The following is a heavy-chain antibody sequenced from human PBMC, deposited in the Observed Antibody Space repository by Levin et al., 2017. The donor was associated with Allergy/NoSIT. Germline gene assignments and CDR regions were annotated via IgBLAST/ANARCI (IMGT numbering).Heavy chain of an antibody. D-gene: IGHD6-19*01. J-gene: IGHJ3*02. CDR3: ARAVNDAFDI. V-gene: IGHV3-11*01. Sequence: GGSLRLSCTASGFTFSDSYMDWIRQAPGKGLEWVSYISSGGSGKYYADSVKGRFTISRDNAKNSLYLQMNRLTAEDTAVYFCARAVNDAFDIWGQGTMVTGSS. CDR1: GFTFSDSY. CDR2: ISSGGSGK.